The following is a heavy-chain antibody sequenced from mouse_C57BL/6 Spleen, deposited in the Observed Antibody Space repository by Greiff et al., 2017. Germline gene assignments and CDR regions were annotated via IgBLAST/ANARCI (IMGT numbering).Heavy chain of an antibody. Sequence: EVKLVESGGGLVKPGGSLKLSCAASGFTFSDYGMHWVRQAPEKGLEWVAYISNGRSTIYYADTVKGRFTISRDNAKNTLFLQMTSLRSEDTAMYYCARSYDGYYDAMDYWGQGTSVTVSS. D-gene: IGHD2-3*01. CDR2: ISNGRSTI. V-gene: IGHV5-17*01. J-gene: IGHJ4*01. CDR1: GFTFSDYG. CDR3: ARSYDGYYDAMDY.